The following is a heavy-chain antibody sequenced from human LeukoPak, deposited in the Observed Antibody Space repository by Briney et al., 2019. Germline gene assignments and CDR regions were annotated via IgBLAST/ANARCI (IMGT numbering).Heavy chain of an antibody. CDR2: MNPNSGNT. CDR1: GYTFTSYD. D-gene: IGHD3-10*01. J-gene: IGHJ5*02. V-gene: IGHV1-8*01. Sequence: ASVKVSCKASGYTFTSYDISWVRQATGQGLEWMGWMNPNSGNTGYAQKFQGRVTMTRNTSISTAYIELSSLRSEDTAVYYCARNGLLWFGELFPHNWFDPWGQGTLVTVSS. CDR3: ARNGLLWFGELFPHNWFDP.